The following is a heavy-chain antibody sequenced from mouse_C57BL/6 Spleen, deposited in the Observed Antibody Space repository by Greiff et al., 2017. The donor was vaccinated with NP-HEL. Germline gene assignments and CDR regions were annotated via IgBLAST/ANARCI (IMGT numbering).Heavy chain of an antibody. D-gene: IGHD1-1*01. CDR1: GFTFSDYG. CDR3: ARKDYGSSPPMDY. Sequence: EVKLMESGGGLVKPGGSLKLSCAASGFTFSDYGMHWVRQAPEKGLEWVAYISSGSSTIYYADTVKGRFTISRDNTKNTLFLQMTSLRSEDTAMYYSARKDYGSSPPMDYWGQGTSVTVSS. J-gene: IGHJ4*01. CDR2: ISSGSSTI. V-gene: IGHV5-17*01.